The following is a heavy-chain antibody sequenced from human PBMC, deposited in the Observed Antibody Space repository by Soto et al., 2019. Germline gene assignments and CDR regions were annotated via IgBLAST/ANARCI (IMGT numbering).Heavy chain of an antibody. CDR1: GGSISSDNW. CDR2: IYHTGST. D-gene: IGHD7-27*01. J-gene: IGHJ4*02. CDR3: AKDLWGAKATDY. Sequence: SETLSLTCAVSGGSISSDNWWNWVRQPPGKGLEWIGEIYHTGSTNYNPSLKSRVTISVDKSKNQFSLKLTSVTAADTAGYYCAKDLWGAKATDYWGQGTLVTVSS. V-gene: IGHV4-4*02.